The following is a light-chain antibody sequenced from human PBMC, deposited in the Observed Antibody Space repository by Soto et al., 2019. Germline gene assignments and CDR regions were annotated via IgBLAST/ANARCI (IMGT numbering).Light chain of an antibody. CDR1: LTISSW. V-gene: IGKV1-5*01. J-gene: IGKJ1*01. CDR2: DAS. Sequence: IQMTQSASSWSASEGDRVIITCRASLTISSWVALYQQIPGKAPKLLIYDASILQTGVPSRFSGSGSGTEFTLTISSLQPDDFATYYCQHYNSYSEAFGQGTKVDIK. CDR3: QHYNSYSEA.